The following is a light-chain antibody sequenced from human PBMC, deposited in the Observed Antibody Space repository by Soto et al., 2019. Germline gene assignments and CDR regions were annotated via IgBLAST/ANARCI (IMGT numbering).Light chain of an antibody. V-gene: IGKV3-15*01. Sequence: EIVMTQSPATLSVSPGERATLSCRASQSVRSNLAWYQQKPGQAPRLVIYAASTRATGIPDRFSGSVSGTEFTITISSLQSEDFAVYYCQQYNEWPPFTFGQGTRLEIK. CDR1: QSVRSN. J-gene: IGKJ5*01. CDR2: AAS. CDR3: QQYNEWPPFT.